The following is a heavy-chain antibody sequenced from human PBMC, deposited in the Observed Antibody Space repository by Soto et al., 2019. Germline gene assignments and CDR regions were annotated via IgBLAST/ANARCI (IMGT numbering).Heavy chain of an antibody. CDR1: GFTFSSYS. CDR3: ARSYCGGDCYFGDAFDI. D-gene: IGHD2-21*02. J-gene: IGHJ3*02. V-gene: IGHV3-21*01. CDR2: ISSSSSYI. Sequence: GGSLRLSCAASGFTFSSYSMNWVRQAPGKGLEWVSSISSSSSYIYYADSVKGRFTISGDNAKNSLYLQMNSLRAEDTAVYYCARSYCGGDCYFGDAFDIWGQGTMVTVSS.